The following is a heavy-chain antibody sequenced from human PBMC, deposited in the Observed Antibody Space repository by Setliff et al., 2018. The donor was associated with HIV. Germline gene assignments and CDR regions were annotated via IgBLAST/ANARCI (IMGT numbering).Heavy chain of an antibody. D-gene: IGHD3-22*01. J-gene: IGHJ3*02. CDR2: VSHTGYT. CDR1: GDSLRGGDYY. V-gene: IGHV4-30-4*08. CDR3: ARDKGRPHYFDDIGSYRSDAFDI. Sequence: SETLSLTCSVSGDSLRGGDYYYNWIRQSPEKGLEWIGYVSHTGYTYYNPSLRSRLGMSLDISNNQFSLDLSFVTATDTAVYFCARDKGRPHYFDDIGSYRSDAFDIWGQGTMVTVSS.